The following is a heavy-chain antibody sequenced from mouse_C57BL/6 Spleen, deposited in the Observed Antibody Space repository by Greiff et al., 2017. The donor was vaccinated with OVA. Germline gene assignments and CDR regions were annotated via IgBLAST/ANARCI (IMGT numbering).Heavy chain of an antibody. CDR1: EYEFPSHD. CDR2: INSYGGST. V-gene: IGHV5-2*01. J-gene: IGHJ3*01. D-gene: IGHD1-1*01. Sequence: VMLVESGGGLVQPGESLKLSCESNEYEFPSHDMSWVRKTPEKRLELVAAINSYGGSTYYPDTMERRFIISRDNTQKPLYLQMSSLRSEDTALYYCARHEDYYGSSPAYWGQGTLVTVSA. CDR3: ARHEDYYGSSPAY.